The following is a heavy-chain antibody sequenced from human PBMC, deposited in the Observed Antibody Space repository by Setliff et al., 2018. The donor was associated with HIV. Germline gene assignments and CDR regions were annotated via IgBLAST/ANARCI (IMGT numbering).Heavy chain of an antibody. Sequence: SLKISCAASGFTFGNFAMHWVRQAPGKGLEWVAVISSDGSNDYYVDSVRGRFTISRDNDRNTLNLRMDRLRADDTAVYYCAKSSLIVVVGTDYFDSWGQGTLVTSPQ. V-gene: IGHV3-30*04. D-gene: IGHD3-22*01. CDR3: AKSSLIVVVGTDYFDS. CDR1: GFTFGNFA. J-gene: IGHJ4*02. CDR2: ISSDGSND.